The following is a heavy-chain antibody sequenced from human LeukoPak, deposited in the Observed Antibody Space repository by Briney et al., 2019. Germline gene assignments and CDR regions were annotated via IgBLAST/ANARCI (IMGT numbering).Heavy chain of an antibody. J-gene: IGHJ3*02. CDR3: AKVCIREIAFDI. D-gene: IGHD2-15*01. V-gene: IGHV3-23*01. Sequence: PGGSLRLSCAASGFTVSSNYMSWVRQAPGKGLEWVSAISGSGGSTYYADSVKGRFTISRDNSKNTLYLQMNSLRAEDTAVYYCAKVCIREIAFDIWGQGTMVTVSS. CDR2: ISGSGGST. CDR1: GFTVSSNY.